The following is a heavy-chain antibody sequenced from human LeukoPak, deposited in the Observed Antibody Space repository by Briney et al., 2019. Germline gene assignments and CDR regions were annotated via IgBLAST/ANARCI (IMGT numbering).Heavy chain of an antibody. CDR3: ARVAEAAAFDY. Sequence: GGSLRLSCAASGFTFSTYSMNWVRQAPGKGLEWVSSISRSGRHIYCADSMKGRFTITRDNAKNSLYLQMNGLRAEDTAVYYCARVAEAAAFDYWGQGTLVTVSS. CDR1: GFTFSTYS. D-gene: IGHD6-13*01. V-gene: IGHV3-21*01. J-gene: IGHJ4*02. CDR2: ISRSGRHI.